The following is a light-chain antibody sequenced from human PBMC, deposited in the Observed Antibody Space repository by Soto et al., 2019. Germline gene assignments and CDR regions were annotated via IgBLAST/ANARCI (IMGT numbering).Light chain of an antibody. CDR1: SSNIGAGCE. V-gene: IGLV1-40*01. Sequence: QSVLTPPPSVSGAPGQRVTISCTGCSSNIGAGCEVHWYQHLPGKAPKLLIYGNTNRPSGVPDRFSGSKSGTSASLAITGLQAEDEADYYCSSYTSSSTPCGFGTGTKATVL. J-gene: IGLJ1*01. CDR3: SSYTSSSTPCG. CDR2: GNT.